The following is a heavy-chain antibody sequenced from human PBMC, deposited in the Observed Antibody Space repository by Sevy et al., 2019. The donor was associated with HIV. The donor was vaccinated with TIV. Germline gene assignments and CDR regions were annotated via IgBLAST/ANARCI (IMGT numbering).Heavy chain of an antibody. CDR3: TLWKGAQSIFDY. V-gene: IGHV3-49*04. CDR1: GFTFGDYA. CDR2: LKHKAYGGTL. D-gene: IGHD1-1*01. Sequence: GGSLRLSCTGSGFTFGDYAMSWVRQAPGKGLEWVAFLKHKAYGGTLDYAASVKGRFSISRDDSKSIAHLQMNDLKTENTAIYYWTLWKGAQSIFDYWGQGALVTVSS. J-gene: IGHJ4*02.